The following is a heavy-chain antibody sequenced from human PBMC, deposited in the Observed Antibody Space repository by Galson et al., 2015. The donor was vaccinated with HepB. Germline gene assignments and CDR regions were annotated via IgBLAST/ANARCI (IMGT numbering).Heavy chain of an antibody. CDR2: IDFSDSRT. J-gene: IGHJ4*02. V-gene: IGHV3-23*05. CDR1: GFIFNNYA. CDR3: AKVRQVGTWGFDY. D-gene: IGHD7-27*01. Sequence: SLRLSCAASGFIFNNYAMHWVRRAPGKGLEWVSGIDFSDSRTYYAESVMGRFAISRDWSRNTLYLEMNNLRVEDTAVYYCAKVRQVGTWGFDYWGQGTLVTVFS.